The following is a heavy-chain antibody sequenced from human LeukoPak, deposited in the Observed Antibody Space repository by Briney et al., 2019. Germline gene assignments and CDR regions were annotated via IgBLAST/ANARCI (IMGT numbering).Heavy chain of an antibody. D-gene: IGHD3-9*01. CDR3: TRGSYDVLTGYSTLGEY. CDR2: IYYSGST. CDR1: GGSISSSSYY. J-gene: IGHJ1*01. Sequence: PETLSLTCTVSGGSISSSSYYWGWIRQPPGKGLEWIGNIYYSGSTYYNPSLKSRLTISVDTSQRQFSLRLSSVTAADTALYYCTRGSYDVLTGYSTLGEYWGQGTLVTVSS. V-gene: IGHV4-39*01.